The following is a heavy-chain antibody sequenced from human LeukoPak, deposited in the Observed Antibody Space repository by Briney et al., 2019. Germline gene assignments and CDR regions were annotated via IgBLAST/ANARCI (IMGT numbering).Heavy chain of an antibody. D-gene: IGHD6-13*01. CDR3: ARTMAAAASRDY. CDR1: GGSISSYY. CDR2: IYYSGST. V-gene: IGHV4-59*01. J-gene: IGHJ4*02. Sequence: SETLSLTCTVSGGSISSYYWSWIRQPPGKGLEWIRYIYYSGSTNSNPSLKSRVTISVDTSKNQFSLKLSSVTAADTAVYYCARTMAAAASRDYWGQGTLVTVSS.